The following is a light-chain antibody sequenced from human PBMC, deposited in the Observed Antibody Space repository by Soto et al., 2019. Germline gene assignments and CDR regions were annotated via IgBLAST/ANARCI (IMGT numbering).Light chain of an antibody. CDR1: QDIRNY. CDR3: QQYDNLPLT. J-gene: IGKJ4*01. Sequence: DIQMTQSPSSLSASVGDRVTITCQASQDIRNYLNWYQQKPGKAPELLIYDASNLETGVPSRFSGGGSGTDFTFTISSLQPEDIATYYCQQYDNLPLTFGGGTKVEIK. V-gene: IGKV1-33*01. CDR2: DAS.